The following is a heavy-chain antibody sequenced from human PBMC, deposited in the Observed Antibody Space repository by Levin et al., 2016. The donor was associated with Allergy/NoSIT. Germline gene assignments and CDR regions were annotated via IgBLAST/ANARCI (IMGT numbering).Heavy chain of an antibody. D-gene: IGHD1-7*01. J-gene: IGHJ4*02. CDR2: VNPYSGDT. V-gene: IGHV1-2*02. Sequence: ASVKVSCKASGYTFTGYYMHWVRQAPGQGLEWMGWVNPYSGDTNYAQKFQGRVTMTRDTSISTAYMEVSRLKSDDTAVYYCARDRSGTTYRGGTPDHWGQGTLVTVSS. CDR3: ARDRSGTTYRGGTPDH. CDR1: GYTFTGYY.